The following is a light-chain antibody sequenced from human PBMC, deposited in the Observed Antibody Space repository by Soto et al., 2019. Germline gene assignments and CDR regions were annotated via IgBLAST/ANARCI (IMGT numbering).Light chain of an antibody. V-gene: IGLV2-14*01. CDR2: DVS. CDR1: SSDFGTYNY. CDR3: SSYTGSSTSVV. J-gene: IGLJ2*01. Sequence: QPVLTQPASVSGSPGQSINISSTGTSSDFGTYNYVSWYQQHPGKAPKLMIYDVSNRPSGVSDRFSGSKSGNTASLTISGLQAEDEADYYCSSYTGSSTSVVFGGGTKLTVL.